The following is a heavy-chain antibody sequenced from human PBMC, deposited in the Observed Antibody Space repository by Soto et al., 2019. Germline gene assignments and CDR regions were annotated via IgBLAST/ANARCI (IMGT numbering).Heavy chain of an antibody. Sequence: SGPTLVNPTQTLTLTCTFSGFSHSTSGMCVSWIRQPPGKALEWLARIDWDDDKYYRNSLKTRLTISKDTSKNQVVLTMTNMDPVDTATYYCARIRCSSSSDFDYWGQGTLVTAPQ. V-gene: IGHV2-70*11. D-gene: IGHD6-6*01. CDR2: IDWDDDK. J-gene: IGHJ4*02. CDR1: GFSHSTSGMC. CDR3: ARIRCSSSSDFDY.